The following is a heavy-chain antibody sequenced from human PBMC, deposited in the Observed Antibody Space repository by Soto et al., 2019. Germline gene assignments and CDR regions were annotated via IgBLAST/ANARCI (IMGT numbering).Heavy chain of an antibody. CDR3: ATDPTPYAGPSRVYYGLDG. V-gene: IGHV3-30-3*01. CDR2: ISSAGTTR. Sequence: QVRLEESGGGVVQPGRSLRLSCAASGFIFPNFAFHWIRQAPGKGLEWVAGISSAGTTRYYADSVKGRFSISRDNFKDTLCLQTNTLRPEDTAVYYCATDPTPYAGPSRVYYGLDGWGQGTTVTVSS. D-gene: IGHD3-16*01. J-gene: IGHJ6*02. CDR1: GFIFPNFA.